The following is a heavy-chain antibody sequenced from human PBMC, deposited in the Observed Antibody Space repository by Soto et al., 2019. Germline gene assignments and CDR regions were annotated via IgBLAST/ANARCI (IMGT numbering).Heavy chain of an antibody. V-gene: IGHV3-30*18. CDR3: AKGVRYCSSTSCYMPRLGWVAV. D-gene: IGHD2-2*02. Sequence: QVQLVESGGGVVQPGRSLRLSCAASGFTFSSYGMHWVRQAPGKGLEWVAVISYDGSNKYYADSVKGRFTISRDNSKNSVYLQMNSLRAEDTAVYYCAKGVRYCSSTSCYMPRLGWVAVWGQGTTVTVSS. CDR1: GFTFSSYG. J-gene: IGHJ6*02. CDR2: ISYDGSNK.